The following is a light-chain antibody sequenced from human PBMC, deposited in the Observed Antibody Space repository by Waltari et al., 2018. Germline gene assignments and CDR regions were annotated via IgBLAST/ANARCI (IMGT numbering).Light chain of an antibody. V-gene: IGKV3-20*01. Sequence: EIVLTQSPGTLSLSPGERATLPYRASQSVSSSYLAWYQQKPGQAPRVLIHGASNRATGIPDRFSGSGSGTDFTLTISRMEPEEFAVYYCQQYGSSPWTFGQGTKVEIK. CDR1: QSVSSSY. J-gene: IGKJ1*01. CDR3: QQYGSSPWT. CDR2: GAS.